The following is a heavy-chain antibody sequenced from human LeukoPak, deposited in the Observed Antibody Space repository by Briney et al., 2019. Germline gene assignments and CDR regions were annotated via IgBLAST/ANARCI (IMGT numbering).Heavy chain of an antibody. CDR2: ISTDGSDT. V-gene: IGHV3-74*01. J-gene: IGHJ4*02. Sequence: GGSLRLSCAASGFTFSSYWMHWVRQAPGKGLVWVSRISTDGSDTRYADSVKGRFTISRDNAKNTVYLLMNSLRAEDTALYYCASGGPSISFGQRDYWGQGTLVAVSS. CDR3: ASGGPSISFGQRDY. D-gene: IGHD3-3*01. CDR1: GFTFSSYW.